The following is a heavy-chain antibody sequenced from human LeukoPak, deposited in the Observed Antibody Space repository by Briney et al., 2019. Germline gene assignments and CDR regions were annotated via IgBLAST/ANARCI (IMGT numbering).Heavy chain of an antibody. J-gene: IGHJ4*02. Sequence: GGSLRLSCAASGFTFSSYGMHWVRQAPGKGLDWMAVISNDGSEKYYADSVKGRFTISRDNSKNTLSLQVSSLRTEDTAVYYCAKDRYSYAFEYSDSWGQGTLVTVSS. CDR1: GFTFSSYG. CDR2: ISNDGSEK. V-gene: IGHV3-30*18. CDR3: AKDRYSYAFEYSDS. D-gene: IGHD5-18*01.